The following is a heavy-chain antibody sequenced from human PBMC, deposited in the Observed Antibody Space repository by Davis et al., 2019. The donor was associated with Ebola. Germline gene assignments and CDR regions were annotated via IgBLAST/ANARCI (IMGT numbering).Heavy chain of an antibody. V-gene: IGHV3-23*01. Sequence: PGGSLRLSCAASGFTFSAFAMNWVRQTPGKGLEWISLNRGSGVSISGVTTLYADSVKGRFTISRDNSKNTLFLIMNSLRTEDTAVYYCANLYCSGGNCYSGGLDVWGQGTTVTVSS. CDR1: GFTFSAFA. J-gene: IGHJ6*02. CDR3: ANLYCSGGNCYSGGLDV. CDR2: NRGSGVSI. D-gene: IGHD2-21*01.